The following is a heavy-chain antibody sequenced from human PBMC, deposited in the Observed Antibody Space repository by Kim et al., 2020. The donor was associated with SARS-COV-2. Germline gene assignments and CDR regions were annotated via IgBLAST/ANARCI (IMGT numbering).Heavy chain of an antibody. V-gene: IGHV4-4*02. CDR3: ARGRIAAAGNRNAEYFQH. D-gene: IGHD6-13*01. Sequence: SRVTISVDKSKNQFSLKLSSVTAADTAVYYCARGRIAAAGNRNAEYFQHWGQGTLVTVSS. J-gene: IGHJ1*01.